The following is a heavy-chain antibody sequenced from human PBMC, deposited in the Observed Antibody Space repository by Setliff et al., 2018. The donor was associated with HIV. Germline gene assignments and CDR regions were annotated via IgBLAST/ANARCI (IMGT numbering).Heavy chain of an antibody. J-gene: IGHJ4*02. CDR2: IYQTGNT. CDR3: ARQAWHYDRDGYFIDY. Sequence: SETLSLTCTVSGVSISNYYWGWIRQPPGKGLEWVATIYQTGNTYYSPSLKSRVTVSMDMSRNQFSVKLNSATAADTAVYYCARQAWHYDRDGYFIDYWGQGMLVTVSS. V-gene: IGHV4-59*08. D-gene: IGHD3-22*01. CDR1: GVSISNYY.